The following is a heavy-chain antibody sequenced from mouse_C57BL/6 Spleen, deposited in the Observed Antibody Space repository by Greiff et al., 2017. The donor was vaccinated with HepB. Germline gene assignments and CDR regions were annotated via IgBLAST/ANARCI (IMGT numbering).Heavy chain of an antibody. CDR2: INDDGSST. V-gene: IGHV5-16*01. CDR3: AREGKVGGERWFAY. CDR1: GFTFSDYY. J-gene: IGHJ3*01. Sequence: EVKLVESEGGLVQPGSSMKLSCTASGFTFSDYYMAWVRQVPEKGLEWVANINDDGSSTYYLDSLKSRFIISRDNAKNILYLQMSSLKSEDTATYACAREGKVGGERWFAYWGQGTLVTVSA. D-gene: IGHD1-3*01.